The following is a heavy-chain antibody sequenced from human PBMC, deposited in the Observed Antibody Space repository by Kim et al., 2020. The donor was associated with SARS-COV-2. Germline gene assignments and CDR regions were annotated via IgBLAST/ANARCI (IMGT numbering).Heavy chain of an antibody. D-gene: IGHD1-26*01. Sequence: DSVKGQFTIARDNAKNSLYLQMNSLRAEDTAVYYCARDRQRGSNSDAFDIWGQGTMVTVSS. J-gene: IGHJ3*02. V-gene: IGHV3-21*01. CDR3: ARDRQRGSNSDAFDI.